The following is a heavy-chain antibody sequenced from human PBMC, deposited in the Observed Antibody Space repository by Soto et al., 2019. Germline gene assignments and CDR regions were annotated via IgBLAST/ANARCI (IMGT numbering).Heavy chain of an antibody. J-gene: IGHJ1*01. CDR2: ISRRSVYI. Sequence: EVQLVESGGGLVKPGGSLRLSCAGSEFPFSDYTMTWVRQAPGKGLEWVSSISRRSVYIYYADSVKGRFTISRDNAKNSMSLLMNSLKAEDTAVYYCARDRRTKGYCSSSSCYASASWGQGTLFTVSS. CDR1: EFPFSDYT. V-gene: IGHV3-21*02. D-gene: IGHD2-2*01. CDR3: ARDRRTKGYCSSSSCYASAS.